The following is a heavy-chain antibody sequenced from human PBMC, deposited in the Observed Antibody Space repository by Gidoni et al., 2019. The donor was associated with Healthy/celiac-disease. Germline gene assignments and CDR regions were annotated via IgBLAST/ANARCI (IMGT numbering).Heavy chain of an antibody. D-gene: IGHD3-10*01. CDR3: AKDRGGWNYYMDV. CDR1: GFPVSSYG. J-gene: IGHJ6*03. V-gene: IGHV3-30*18. Sequence: QVQLVESGGGVVQPGRSLRISCSASGFPVSSYGMHWVRQAPGKGLEWVAVISYDGSNKYYADSVKGRFTISRDNSKNTLYLQMNSLRAEDTAVYYCAKDRGGWNYYMDVWGKGTTVTVSS. CDR2: ISYDGSNK.